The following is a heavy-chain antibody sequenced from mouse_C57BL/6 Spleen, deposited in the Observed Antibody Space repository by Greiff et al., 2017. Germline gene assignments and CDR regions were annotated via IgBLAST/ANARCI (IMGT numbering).Heavy chain of an antibody. V-gene: IGHV1-82*01. CDR2: IYPGDGDT. CDR1: GYAFSSSW. CDR3: ARWGSNHWYFDV. J-gene: IGHJ1*03. Sequence: QVQLQQSGPELVKPGATVKISCKASGYAFSSSWMNWVQQRPGKGLEWIGRIYPGDGDTNYNGKFKGKATLTADKSSSTAYMQLSRLTSEDSAVYFCARWGSNHWYFDVWGTGTTVTVSS. D-gene: IGHD1-1*01.